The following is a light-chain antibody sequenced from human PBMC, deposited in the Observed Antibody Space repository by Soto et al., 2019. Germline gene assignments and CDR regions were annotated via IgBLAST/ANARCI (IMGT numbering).Light chain of an antibody. Sequence: DLQMTQSPSTLSASVGDTVTIICRANQTISTWLAWYQQKPGEAPKLLIYRASTLQTGGPARFSGSGSGTEFTLTISSLQPDDFATYYCQQYRTYSRTFGQGTKVDI. CDR3: QQYRTYSRT. V-gene: IGKV1-5*02. CDR1: QTISTW. J-gene: IGKJ1*01. CDR2: RAS.